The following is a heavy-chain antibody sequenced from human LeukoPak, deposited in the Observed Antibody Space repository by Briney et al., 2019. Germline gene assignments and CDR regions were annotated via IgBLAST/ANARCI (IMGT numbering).Heavy chain of an antibody. D-gene: IGHD3-16*01. CDR3: ARHFDGGIDEYYFDY. V-gene: IGHV4-39*07. J-gene: IGHJ4*02. CDR1: GGSISSSSYY. CDR2: ISYSEST. Sequence: SETLSLTCTVSGGSISSSSYYWGWIRQPPGKGLEWIGSISYSESTYYNPSLKSRVTISVDTSKNQFSLKLSSMTAADTAVYYCARHFDGGIDEYYFDYWGQGTLVTVSS.